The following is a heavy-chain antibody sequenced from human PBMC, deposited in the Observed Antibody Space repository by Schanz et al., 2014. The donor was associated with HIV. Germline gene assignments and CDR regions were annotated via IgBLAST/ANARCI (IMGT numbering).Heavy chain of an antibody. CDR1: GFTFNTYA. D-gene: IGHD1-26*01. Sequence: EVQMLESGGGLAQPGGSLRLSCEASGFTFNTYAMAWVRQAPGKGLEWVSTISSSGGSTYSADAGKGRFTISREKEKKRGGLQMNSVKVAEKEGEGCAKGRYMGATLVQFDYWGQGTLVTVPS. CDR3: AKGRYMGATLVQFDY. J-gene: IGHJ4*02. CDR2: ISSSGGST. V-gene: IGHV3-23*01.